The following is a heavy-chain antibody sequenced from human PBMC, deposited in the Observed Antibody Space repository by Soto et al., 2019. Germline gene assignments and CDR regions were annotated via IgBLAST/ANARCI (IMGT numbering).Heavy chain of an antibody. CDR2: ISYDGSNK. Sequence: QVQLVESGGGVVQPGRSLRLSCAASGFTFSSYGMHWVRQAPGQGLEWVAVISYDGSNKYYADSVKGRFTISRDNSKNTLDLQMNSLRAEDTAVYYCAKGLAIATNPTRGGGQGTLVTVSS. CDR3: AKGLAIATNPTRG. CDR1: GFTFSSYG. V-gene: IGHV3-30*18. D-gene: IGHD1-1*01. J-gene: IGHJ4*02.